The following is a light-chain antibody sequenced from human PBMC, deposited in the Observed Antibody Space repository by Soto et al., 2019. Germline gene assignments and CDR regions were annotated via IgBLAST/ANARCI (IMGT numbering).Light chain of an antibody. CDR3: KSYAGSNTYV. CDR2: EVS. J-gene: IGLJ1*01. CDR1: SSDVGGYDY. Sequence: QSVLTQPASVSGSPGQSITISCTGTSSDVGGYDYVSWYQQHPGKAPKLMIYEVSDRPLGVSNRFSGSKSGNTASLTISGLQAADEADYFCKSYAGSNTYVFGSGTKVTVL. V-gene: IGLV2-14*01.